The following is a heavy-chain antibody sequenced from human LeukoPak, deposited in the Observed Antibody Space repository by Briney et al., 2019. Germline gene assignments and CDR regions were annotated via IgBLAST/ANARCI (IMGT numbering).Heavy chain of an antibody. V-gene: IGHV4-39*07. CDR3: ARARWELLGSYFDY. J-gene: IGHJ4*02. Sequence: SETLSLTCSVSGDSISTSSYYWGWIRQPPGKGLGWIGNVYHSGSTYSNPSLKSRVTISVDTSKNQFSLRLSSVTAADTAVYYCARARWELLGSYFDYWGQGTLVTVSS. CDR2: VYHSGST. D-gene: IGHD1-26*01. CDR1: GDSISTSSYY.